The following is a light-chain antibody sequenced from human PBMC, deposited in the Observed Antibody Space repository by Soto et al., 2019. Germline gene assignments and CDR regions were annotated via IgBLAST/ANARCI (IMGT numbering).Light chain of an antibody. CDR1: QSISSW. Sequence: DIQMTQSPSTLSASVGDIVTITCRASQSISSWLAWYQQKPGKAPKLLIYDASSLESGVPSRFSGRGSGTEFTLTISSLQPDDFATYYCQQYNSYWTFGQGTKVDIK. V-gene: IGKV1-5*01. J-gene: IGKJ1*01. CDR2: DAS. CDR3: QQYNSYWT.